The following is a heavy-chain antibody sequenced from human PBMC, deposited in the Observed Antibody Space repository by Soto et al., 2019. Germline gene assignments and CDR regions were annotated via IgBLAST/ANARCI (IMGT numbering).Heavy chain of an antibody. CDR3: AKGAKLNWFDP. CDR1: GFTFSSYG. CDR2: ISGSGAAT. J-gene: IGHJ5*02. Sequence: GGSLRLSCAASGFTFSSYGMSWVRQAPGKGLEWVSAISGSGAATFYADSVKGRFTISRDNSKITLYLQMNSLRAEDTAVYYCAKGAKLNWFDPWGQGTLVTVSS. V-gene: IGHV3-23*01.